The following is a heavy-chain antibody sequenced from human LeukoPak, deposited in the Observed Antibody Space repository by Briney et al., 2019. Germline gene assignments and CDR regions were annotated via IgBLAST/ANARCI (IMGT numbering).Heavy chain of an antibody. CDR2: ISTYNGNT. D-gene: IGHD3-22*01. V-gene: IGHV1-18*01. Sequence: ASVKVSCKASGYSFSSYGLSWVRQAPGQGLEWMGWISTYNGNTNYAQKFQRRVTMTTDTSTNTTYMELRSLRSDDTAVYYCARELIVVEDWGQGTLVTVSS. CDR1: GYSFSSYG. CDR3: ARELIVVED. J-gene: IGHJ4*02.